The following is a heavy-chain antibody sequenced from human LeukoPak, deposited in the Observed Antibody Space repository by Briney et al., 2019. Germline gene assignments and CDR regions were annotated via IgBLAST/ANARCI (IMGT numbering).Heavy chain of an antibody. CDR3: ARAMSATGNNWFDP. J-gene: IGHJ5*02. CDR2: TYYRSKWST. V-gene: IGHV6-1*01. CDR1: GDSVSSNRAT. D-gene: IGHD1-1*01. Sequence: SQTLSLTCAISGDSVSSNRATWNWIRQSPSRGLEWLGRTYYRSKWSTDYAGSVKGRITINPDTSKNQFSLHLSSVTPEDTAIYYCARAMSATGNNWFDPRGQGTLVTVSS.